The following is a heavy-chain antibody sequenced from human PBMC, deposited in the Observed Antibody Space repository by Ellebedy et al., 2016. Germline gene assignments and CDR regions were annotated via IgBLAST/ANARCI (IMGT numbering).Heavy chain of an antibody. D-gene: IGHD2/OR15-2a*01. CDR1: GGSISSYY. CDR2: IYYSGST. CDR3: AREGRIVHRFDP. J-gene: IGHJ5*02. V-gene: IGHV4-59*12. Sequence: SETLSLTCTVSGGSISSYYWSWIRQPPGKGLEWIGYIYYSGSTNYNPSLKSRVTISVDTSKNQFSLKLSSVTAADTAVYYCAREGRIVHRFDPWGQGTLVTVSS.